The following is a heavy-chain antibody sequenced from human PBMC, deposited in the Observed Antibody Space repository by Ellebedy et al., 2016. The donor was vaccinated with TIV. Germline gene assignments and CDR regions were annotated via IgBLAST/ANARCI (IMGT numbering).Heavy chain of an antibody. CDR1: GYTFTSYY. CDR2: INPSGCST. J-gene: IGHJ1*01. V-gene: IGHV1-46*04. Sequence: AASVKVSCKASGYTFTSYYMHWVRQAPGQGLEWMGIINPSGCSTSYAQKLQGRVTMTRDTSTSTVYMELSSLRSEDTAVYYCARELGGKAAAGMRFQHWGQGTLVTVSS. CDR3: ARELGGKAAAGMRFQH. D-gene: IGHD6-13*01.